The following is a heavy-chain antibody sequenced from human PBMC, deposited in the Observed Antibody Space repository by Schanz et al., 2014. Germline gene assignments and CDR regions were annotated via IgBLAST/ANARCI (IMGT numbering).Heavy chain of an antibody. CDR2: ITYNGGTI. CDR3: ARDNRYYLFDY. Sequence: DVQLLDSGGGLVQPGGSLRLSCAASGFTFTNYAMSWVRQAPGKGLEWISYITYNGGTIYYADSVKGRFTISRDNAKNSLYLEMNSLRAEDTAVYFCARDNRYYLFDYWGQGALVTVSS. V-gene: IGHV3-48*01. J-gene: IGHJ4*02. D-gene: IGHD3-16*02. CDR1: GFTFTNYA.